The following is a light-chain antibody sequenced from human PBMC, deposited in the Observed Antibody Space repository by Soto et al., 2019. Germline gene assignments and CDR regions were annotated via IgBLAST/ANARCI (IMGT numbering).Light chain of an antibody. CDR2: RHN. CDR1: SSNIGSNY. J-gene: IGLJ2*01. Sequence: QSVLTQPPSASGTPGQRVTISCSGSSSNIGSNYVYWYQQVPGTAPKLLIYRHNQRPSGVPERFSGSKSGTSASLAISGLRSEDEADYYCAAWDDSLSGAVFGGGTQLTVL. V-gene: IGLV1-47*01. CDR3: AAWDDSLSGAV.